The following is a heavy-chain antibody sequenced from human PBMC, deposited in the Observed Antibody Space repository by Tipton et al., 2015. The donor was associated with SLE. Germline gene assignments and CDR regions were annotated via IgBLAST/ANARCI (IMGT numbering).Heavy chain of an antibody. V-gene: IGHV3-23*03. CDR1: GFIFSDSA. CDR2: IYVGGRST. Sequence: SLRLSCAASGFIFSDSAMSWVRQAPGKGLEWVSLIYVGGRSTAYADSVKGRFTISRDDSKNTLYLQMNTLRAEDTAVYYCARMDGLETGAHDHWGQGALVTVSS. J-gene: IGHJ5*02. CDR3: ARMDGLETGAHDH. D-gene: IGHD3/OR15-3a*01.